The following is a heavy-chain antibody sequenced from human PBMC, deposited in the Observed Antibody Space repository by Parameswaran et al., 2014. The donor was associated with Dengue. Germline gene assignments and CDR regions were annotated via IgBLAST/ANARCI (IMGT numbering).Heavy chain of an antibody. V-gene: IGHV1-18*01. CDR2: ISAYNGNT. D-gene: IGHD2-2*02. Sequence: SWVRQAPGQGLEWMGWISAYNGNTNYAQKLQGRVTMTTDTSTNTAYMELRSLTSDDTAVYYCARVYCSSTTCYTPENHFDYWGQGTLVTVSS. CDR3: ARVYCSSTTCYTPENHFDY. J-gene: IGHJ4*02.